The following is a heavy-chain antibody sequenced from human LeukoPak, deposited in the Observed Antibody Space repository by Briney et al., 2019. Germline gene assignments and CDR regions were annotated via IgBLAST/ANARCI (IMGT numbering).Heavy chain of an antibody. J-gene: IGHJ4*02. D-gene: IGHD3-10*01. CDR2: INQDGSAE. CDR3: TNTYYGSGRI. V-gene: IGHV3-7*01. Sequence: GGSLRLSCAASGFTFSTLWMSWVRQAPEKGLQWVANINQDGSAEFYVDSVKGRFIISRDNAKNSLFLQMDSLRAEDTAVYYCTNTYYGSGRIWGQGTLVAVSS. CDR1: GFTFSTLW.